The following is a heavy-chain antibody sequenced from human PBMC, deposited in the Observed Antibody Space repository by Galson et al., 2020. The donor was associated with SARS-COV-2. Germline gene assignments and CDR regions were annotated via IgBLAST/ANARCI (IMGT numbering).Heavy chain of an antibody. D-gene: IGHD4-17*01. CDR1: GGSISSGGYY. CDR3: ARDTDYGETGSYYYYGMDV. J-gene: IGHJ6*02. CDR2: IYYSGST. V-gene: IGHV4-31*03. Sequence: SQTLSLTCTVSGGSISSGGYYWSWIRQHPGKGLEWIGYIYYSGSTYYNPSLKSRVTISVDTSKNQFSLKLSSVTAADTAVYYCARDTDYGETGSYYYYGMDVWGQGPRSPSP.